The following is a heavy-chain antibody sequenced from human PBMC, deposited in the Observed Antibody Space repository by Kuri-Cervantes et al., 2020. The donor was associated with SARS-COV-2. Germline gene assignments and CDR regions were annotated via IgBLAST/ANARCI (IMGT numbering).Heavy chain of an antibody. J-gene: IGHJ4*02. CDR2: ISSSSSYI. CDR3: ARSRGGSYHGGFDY. Sequence: GESLKISCAASGFTFSSYSMNWVRQAPGKGLEWVSSISSSSSYIYYADSVKGRFTISRDNAKNSLYLQMNSLRAEDTAVYYCARSRGGSYHGGFDYWGQGTLVTVSS. D-gene: IGHD1-26*01. CDR1: GFTFSSYS. V-gene: IGHV3-21*01.